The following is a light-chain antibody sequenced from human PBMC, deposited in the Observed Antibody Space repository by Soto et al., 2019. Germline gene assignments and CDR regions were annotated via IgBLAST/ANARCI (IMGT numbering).Light chain of an antibody. CDR2: EVS. CDR3: GSYATSRTYV. Sequence: QSALTQPASVSGSPGQSITISCTGTSSDVGRYNYVSWYQQHPGKAPKLLIYEVSDRPSGVSHRFSGSKSGSTASLTISGLQAEDEADYYCGSYATSRTYVFGTGTKVTVL. CDR1: SSDVGRYNY. J-gene: IGLJ1*01. V-gene: IGLV2-14*03.